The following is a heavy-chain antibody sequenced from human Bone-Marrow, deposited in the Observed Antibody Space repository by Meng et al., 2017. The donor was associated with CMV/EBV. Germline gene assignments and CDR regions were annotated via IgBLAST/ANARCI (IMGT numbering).Heavy chain of an antibody. V-gene: IGHV1-2*02. Sequence: ASVKVSCKASGYTFTGYHIHWVRQAPGQGLQWMGWINPNRGGTNNAQKFQGRVTMTRDTSISTAYMELSRLRSDDTAVYYCARVPLYYYGSGSYGPRGWFDPWGQGTLVTVSS. CDR2: INPNRGGT. CDR1: GYTFTGYH. J-gene: IGHJ5*02. CDR3: ARVPLYYYGSGSYGPRGWFDP. D-gene: IGHD3-10*01.